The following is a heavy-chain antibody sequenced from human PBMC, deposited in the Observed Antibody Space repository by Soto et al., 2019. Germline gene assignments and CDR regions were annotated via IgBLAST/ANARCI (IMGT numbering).Heavy chain of an antibody. CDR1: GYTFTSYA. CDR3: ARADLDYDFWSGYPRIGAFDI. CDR2: INAGNGNT. J-gene: IGHJ3*02. D-gene: IGHD3-3*01. Sequence: QVQLVQSGAEVKKPGASVKVSCKASGYTFTSYAMHWVRQAPGQRLEWMGWINAGNGNTKYSQKFQGRVTITRDTSASTAYMGLSSLRSEDTAVYYCARADLDYDFWSGYPRIGAFDIWGQGTMVTVSS. V-gene: IGHV1-3*01.